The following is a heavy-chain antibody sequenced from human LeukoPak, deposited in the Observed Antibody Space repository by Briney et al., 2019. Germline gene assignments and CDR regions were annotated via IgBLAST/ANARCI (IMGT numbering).Heavy chain of an antibody. CDR3: ARDPTARYMVRGASIDY. V-gene: IGHV3-30*03. J-gene: IGHJ4*02. CDR1: GFSFSTYG. D-gene: IGHD3-10*01. CDR2: ISYDGSNK. Sequence: GRSLRLSCAASGFSFSTYGMHWVRQAPGKGLEWVAVISYDGSNKYYADSVKGRFTISRDNSKNTLYLQMNSLRAEDTAVYYCARDPTARYMVRGASIDYWGQGTLVTVSS.